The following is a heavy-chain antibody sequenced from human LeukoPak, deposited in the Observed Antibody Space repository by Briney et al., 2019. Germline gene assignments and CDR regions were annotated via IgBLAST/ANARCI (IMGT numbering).Heavy chain of an antibody. Sequence: SVKVSCKASGGTFSSYAISWVRQAPGQGLEWMGGIIPIFGTANYAQKFQGRVTITADESTSTAYMELSSLRSEDTAVYYCARDGHTGATILHWFDPWGQGTLVTVSS. D-gene: IGHD5-12*01. CDR1: GGTFSSYA. J-gene: IGHJ5*02. CDR2: IIPIFGTA. CDR3: ARDGHTGATILHWFDP. V-gene: IGHV1-69*01.